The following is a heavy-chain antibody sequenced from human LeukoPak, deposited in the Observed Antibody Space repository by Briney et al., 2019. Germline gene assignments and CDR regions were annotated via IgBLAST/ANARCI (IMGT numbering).Heavy chain of an antibody. CDR1: GFTFNTYA. J-gene: IGHJ3*02. CDR2: NSDSGGST. Sequence: PGGSLRLSCAASGFTFNTYAMSWVRQAPGKGLEWVSSNSDSGGSTYYADSVGGRFTISRDNSKNTLHLQMNSLRAEHTAVYCCAKRGLGDREAFDIWGQGTMVTVSS. CDR3: AKRGLGDREAFDI. V-gene: IGHV3-23*01. D-gene: IGHD2-21*02.